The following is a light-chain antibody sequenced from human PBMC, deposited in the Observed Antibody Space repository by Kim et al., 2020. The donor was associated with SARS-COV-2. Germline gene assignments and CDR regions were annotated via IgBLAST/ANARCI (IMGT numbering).Light chain of an antibody. Sequence: QSALTQPPAVSGSTGQSVTISCIGTSSDVGYYDRVSWYQQPPGTVPKLMIYEVRNRPSGVPDRFSGFKSGNTASLTIFGLQAEDEADYYCSSYTTSKTWVFGGGTQLTVL. CDR1: SSDVGYYDR. CDR3: SSYTTSKTWV. J-gene: IGLJ3*02. V-gene: IGLV2-18*02. CDR2: EVR.